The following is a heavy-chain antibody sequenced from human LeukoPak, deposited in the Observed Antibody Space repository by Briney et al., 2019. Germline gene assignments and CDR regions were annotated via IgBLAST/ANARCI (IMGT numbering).Heavy chain of an antibody. CDR1: GFTFSDYW. V-gene: IGHV3-7*01. D-gene: IGHD3-16*01. CDR3: AMGGVNAGLDR. Sequence: GASLRLSCAASGFTFSDYWMAWVRQAPGKGLEWVADIWTVGSDTYHVDSVRGRFAISRDNAQYLLNLQMNSLRAEASAVYYFAMGGVNAGLDRLGQGTLCIVSS. J-gene: IGHJ5*02. CDR2: IWTVGSDT.